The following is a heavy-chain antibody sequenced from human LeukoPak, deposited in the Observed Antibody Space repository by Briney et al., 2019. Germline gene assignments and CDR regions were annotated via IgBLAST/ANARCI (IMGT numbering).Heavy chain of an antibody. CDR3: SRQGSRSWYGDFDY. CDR2: IYHSGDT. Sequence: SGTLSLTCAVSGYSISSGSYWGWVRQPPGKGLEWIGSIYHSGDTYYNLSLRSRLTISVDKFKNQFSLKLTSMTAADTAVYYCSRQGSRSWYGDFDYWGQGTLVTVSS. D-gene: IGHD6-13*01. V-gene: IGHV4-38-2*01. CDR1: GYSISSGSY. J-gene: IGHJ4*02.